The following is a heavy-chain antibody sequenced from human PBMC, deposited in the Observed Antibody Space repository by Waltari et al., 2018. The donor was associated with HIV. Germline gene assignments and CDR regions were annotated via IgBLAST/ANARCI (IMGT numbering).Heavy chain of an antibody. J-gene: IGHJ4*02. CDR1: GGSFSGYY. D-gene: IGHD3-16*01. V-gene: IGHV4-34*02. Sequence: QVHLPQWGSGPLKPSETLSLTCAVYGGSFSGYYWTWIRQSPGRGLEWMGXIDHTGTSTYNXSXXGXXTMSVDTSKNQFSLNLKSVTVADTAVYYCVRGFGNYGFYFDYWGQGKLVSVSS. CDR3: VRGFGNYGFYFDY. CDR2: IDHTGTS.